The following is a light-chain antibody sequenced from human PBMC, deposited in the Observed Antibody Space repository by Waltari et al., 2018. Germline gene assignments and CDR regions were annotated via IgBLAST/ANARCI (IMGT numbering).Light chain of an antibody. J-gene: IGKJ4*01. CDR1: QSISRN. Sequence: ETIMTQSPATLSVSPGERATLFCRASQSISRNLAWYQQKPGQAPSLVMYAASTRATGIPARFSGRGSGTEFTLTISSLQSEDCALYYCQQYDAWPLTFGGGTKVEIK. CDR3: QQYDAWPLT. V-gene: IGKV3-15*01. CDR2: AAS.